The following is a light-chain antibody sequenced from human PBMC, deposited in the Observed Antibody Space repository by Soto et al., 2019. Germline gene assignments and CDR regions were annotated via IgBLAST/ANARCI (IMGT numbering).Light chain of an antibody. CDR2: EVS. CDR1: SSDVGGYNY. J-gene: IGLJ2*01. V-gene: IGLV2-8*01. CDR3: SSYAGSSTWV. Sequence: QSAPTQPPSVSGSPGQSATISCTGTSSDVGGYNYVSWYQQSPGKAPKLMIYEVSKRPSGVPDRFSGSKSGNTASLTVSGLQAEDEADYYCSSYAGSSTWVFGGGTKVTVL.